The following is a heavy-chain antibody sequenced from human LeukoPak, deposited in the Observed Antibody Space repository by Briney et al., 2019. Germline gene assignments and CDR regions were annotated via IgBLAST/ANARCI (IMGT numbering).Heavy chain of an antibody. D-gene: IGHD2-15*01. CDR3: ARDRCSGGSCYNFDY. CDR1: GGSISSGDYY. Sequence: SETLSLTCTVSGGSISSGDYYWSWIRQPPGKGLEWIGYIYYSGSTNYNPSLKSRVIISVDTSKNQFSLKLSSVTAADTAVYYCARDRCSGGSCYNFDYWGQGTLVTVSS. J-gene: IGHJ4*02. V-gene: IGHV4-61*08. CDR2: IYYSGST.